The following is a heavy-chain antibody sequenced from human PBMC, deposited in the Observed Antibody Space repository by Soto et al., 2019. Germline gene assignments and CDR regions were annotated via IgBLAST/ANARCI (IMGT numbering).Heavy chain of an antibody. D-gene: IGHD2-2*01. CDR1: GFLFSGDW. CDR3: ARDNGPGPASDFDS. V-gene: IGHV3-7*01. CDR2: INKDGTEQ. J-gene: IGHJ4*02. Sequence: EVKLEQSGGAWVQPGGSLRLSCEASGFLFSGDWMSWVRQSPGKGLKWVANINKDGTEQYYLYSVRGRFTISRDNAKNSPYLQINSLTVEDAALYYCARDNGPGPASDFDSLGQGTLVTVSS.